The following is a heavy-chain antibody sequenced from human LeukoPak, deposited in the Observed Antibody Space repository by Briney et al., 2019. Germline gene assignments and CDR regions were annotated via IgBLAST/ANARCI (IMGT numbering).Heavy chain of an antibody. CDR1: GGSISSYY. CDR3: VRAPCHYFDSSGYYFDAFDI. J-gene: IGHJ3*02. Sequence: PSENLSLTCTGGGGSISSYYLSWLRQPQGKGREWIGFIYYSGSTNYNPSLMSRVTISVDTSKNQFSLKLSSVTAADTPVYFCVRAPCHYFDSSGYYFDAFDIWRQRTMVTVFS. D-gene: IGHD3-22*01. V-gene: IGHV4-59*01. CDR2: IYYSGST.